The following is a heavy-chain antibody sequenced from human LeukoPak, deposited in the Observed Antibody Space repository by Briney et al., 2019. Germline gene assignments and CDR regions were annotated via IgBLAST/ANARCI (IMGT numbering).Heavy chain of an antibody. D-gene: IGHD3-22*01. CDR3: ARHWPPHYYDSSGYYGDY. V-gene: IGHV5-51*01. CDR2: FYPGDSDT. Sequence: GESLKISCKGSGYSFTSYWSGWVRQMPGKGLEWRGIFYPGDSDTRYSPSFQGQVTISADKSISTAYLQWSSLKTSDTAMYYCARHWPPHYYDSSGYYGDYWGQGTLVTVSS. J-gene: IGHJ4*02. CDR1: GYSFTSYW.